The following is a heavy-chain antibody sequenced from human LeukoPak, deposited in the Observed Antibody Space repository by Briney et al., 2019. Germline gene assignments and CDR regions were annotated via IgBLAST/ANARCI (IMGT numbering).Heavy chain of an antibody. CDR3: ARVADYYGSGSAADY. Sequence: PGGSLRLSCAASGFTFSDYYMSWIRQAPGKGLEWVSYISSSGSTIYYADSVKGRFTISRDNAKNSLYLQMNSLRADDTAVYYCARVADYYGSGSAADYWGQGTLVTVSS. V-gene: IGHV3-11*01. J-gene: IGHJ4*02. CDR1: GFTFSDYY. D-gene: IGHD3-10*01. CDR2: ISSSGSTI.